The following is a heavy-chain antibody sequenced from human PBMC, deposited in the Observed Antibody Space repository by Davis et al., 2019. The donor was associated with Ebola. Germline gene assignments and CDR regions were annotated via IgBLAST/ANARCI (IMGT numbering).Heavy chain of an antibody. J-gene: IGHJ3*02. CDR1: GFTSSSYA. V-gene: IGHV3-30-3*01. Sequence: PGGSLRLSCAASGFTSSSYAMSWVRQAPGKGLEWVAVISYDGSNKYYADSVKGRFTISRDNAKNSLYLQMNSLGAGDTAVYYCSRASGYCSSTSCPRGAFDIWGQGTMVTVSS. CDR3: SRASGYCSSTSCPRGAFDI. CDR2: ISYDGSNK. D-gene: IGHD2-2*01.